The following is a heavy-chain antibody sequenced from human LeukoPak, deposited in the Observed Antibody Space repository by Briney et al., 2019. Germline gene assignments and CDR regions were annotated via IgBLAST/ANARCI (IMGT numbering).Heavy chain of an antibody. CDR2: ISVYNGNT. D-gene: IGHD6-6*01. Sequence: GASVKVSCKASGYTFTNYGISWVRQAPGQGLEWMGWISVYNGNTNYAQKLQDRVTMTTDTPTSTAYMDLRSLRSDDTAVYYCARDRRWASIAARPSLQSGYNWFDPWGQGTLVTVSS. V-gene: IGHV1-18*01. J-gene: IGHJ5*02. CDR3: ARDRRWASIAARPSLQSGYNWFDP. CDR1: GYTFTNYG.